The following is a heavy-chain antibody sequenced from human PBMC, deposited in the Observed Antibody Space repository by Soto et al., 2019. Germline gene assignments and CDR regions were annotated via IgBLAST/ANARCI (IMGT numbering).Heavy chain of an antibody. CDR2: ISSSSSTI. D-gene: IGHD3-22*01. V-gene: IGHV3-48*02. Sequence: GGSLRLSCAASGFTFSSYSMNWVRQAPGKGLEWVSYISSSSSTIYYADSVKGRFTISRENAKNSLYLQMNSLRDEDTAVYYCARDSSGYFSRPDAFDIWGQGTMVTVSS. J-gene: IGHJ3*02. CDR1: GFTFSSYS. CDR3: ARDSSGYFSRPDAFDI.